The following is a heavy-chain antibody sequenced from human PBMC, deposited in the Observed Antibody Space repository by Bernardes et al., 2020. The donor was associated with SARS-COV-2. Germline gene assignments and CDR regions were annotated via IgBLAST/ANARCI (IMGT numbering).Heavy chain of an antibody. D-gene: IGHD1-7*01. V-gene: IGHV3-21*01. Sequence: GGSLRLSCGTSGFTFSSYSMNWVRQAPGKGLEWVSSITSSSSYKYYADSVKGRFTISRDNAKNSLYLQMNSLRAEDTAVYFCARESDWNYVFDYWGQGTLVTVSS. J-gene: IGHJ4*02. CDR1: GFTFSSYS. CDR3: ARESDWNYVFDY. CDR2: ITSSSSYK.